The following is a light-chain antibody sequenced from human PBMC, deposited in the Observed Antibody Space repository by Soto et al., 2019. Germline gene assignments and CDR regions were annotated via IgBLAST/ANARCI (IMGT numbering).Light chain of an antibody. CDR1: SSDVGAYNF. J-gene: IGLJ1*01. V-gene: IGLV2-14*01. CDR3: SSYTSSSSYV. CDR2: EAS. Sequence: QSVLTQPASVSGSPGQSITISCTGTSSDVGAYNFVSWHQRHPGKAPKLMIYEASNRPSGVSNRFSGSKSGNTASLTISGLQAEDEADYYCSSYTSSSSYVFGTGTKVTVL.